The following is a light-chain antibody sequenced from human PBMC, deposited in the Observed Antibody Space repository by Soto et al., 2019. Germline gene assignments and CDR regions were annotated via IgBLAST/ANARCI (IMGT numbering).Light chain of an antibody. CDR1: QSVSNNY. Sequence: VLTQSPDALPVSLGERANLSYRASQSVSNNYLAWYQQKPGQAPRLLIYGASNRATGIPDRFSGSGSGTDFTLTISRLEPEDFAVYYCQQYGSPGTFGQGTKVDIK. CDR3: QQYGSPGT. J-gene: IGKJ1*01. CDR2: GAS. V-gene: IGKV3-20*01.